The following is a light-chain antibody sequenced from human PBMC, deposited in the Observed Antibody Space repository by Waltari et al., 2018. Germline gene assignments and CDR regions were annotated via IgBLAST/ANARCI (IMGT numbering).Light chain of an antibody. Sequence: SYDLIQPPSVSVSPGQTATITCSGADLGNKYVYWYQQKSGQSPILVIYQDSNRPSGIPERFSGSNSENTASLTMRGTQALDEGDFYCQTWDTNTGVFGGGTKLTVL. CDR2: QDS. CDR3: QTWDTNTGV. CDR1: DLGNKY. J-gene: IGLJ2*01. V-gene: IGLV3-1*01.